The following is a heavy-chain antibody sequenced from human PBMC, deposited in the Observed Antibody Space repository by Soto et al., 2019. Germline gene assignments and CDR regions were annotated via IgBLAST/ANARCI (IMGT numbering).Heavy chain of an antibody. CDR3: ARVTSATGSMQFDH. V-gene: IGHV3-21*01. J-gene: IGHJ4*02. D-gene: IGHD3-10*01. Sequence: GESLRLSCTGSPFNFTSYSLNWVRQVPGKGPEWVSSISATSTYIFYADSVKGRFTISRDNAKNSVCLQMNSLRAEDTALYYCARVTSATGSMQFDHWGQGTLVTVSS. CDR1: PFNFTSYS. CDR2: ISATSTYI.